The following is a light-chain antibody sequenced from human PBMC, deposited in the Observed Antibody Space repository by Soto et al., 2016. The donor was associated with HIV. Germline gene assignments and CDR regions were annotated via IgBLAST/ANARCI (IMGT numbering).Light chain of an antibody. Sequence: DIQMTQSPSSLSASIGDRVTITCRASQMINSYLNWYQQKPGKAPKLLISGASSLQSGVPFRFSGSRSGTSFTLTITTLQPEDFATYICQQSFSAPYTFGQGTKLEV. CDR2: GAS. CDR3: QQSFSAPYT. CDR1: QMINSY. V-gene: IGKV1-39*01. J-gene: IGKJ2*01.